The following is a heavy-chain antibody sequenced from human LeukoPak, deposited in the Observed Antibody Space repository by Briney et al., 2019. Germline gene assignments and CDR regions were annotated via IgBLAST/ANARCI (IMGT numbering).Heavy chain of an antibody. V-gene: IGHV1-46*01. Sequence: GASVKVSCKASGYTFTSYYMHWVRQAPGQGLEWMGIINPSGGSTSYAQKFQGRVTMTRDTSTSTVYMELSSLRSEDTAVYYCAREPTTYYYDISGYLGTSWFDPWGQGTLVTVSS. CDR3: AREPTTYYYDISGYLGTSWFDP. CDR2: INPSGGST. J-gene: IGHJ5*02. CDR1: GYTFTSYY. D-gene: IGHD3-22*01.